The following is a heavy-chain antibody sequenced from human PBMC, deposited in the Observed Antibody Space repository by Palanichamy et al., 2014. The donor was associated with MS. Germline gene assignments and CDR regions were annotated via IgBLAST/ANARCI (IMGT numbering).Heavy chain of an antibody. CDR1: GFTFSSYG. J-gene: IGHJ4*02. Sequence: VQLVESGEAWPAWRSLRLSCAVSGFTFSSYGMHWVRQAPGKGLEWVALIWYDGSDKYYADSVKGRFTISRDNSKNTLYLQMNSLRAEDTAVYYCARDSGSGYSEPRYYFDYWGQGTLVPVSS. CDR2: IWYDGSDK. D-gene: IGHD3-22*01. V-gene: IGHV3-33*01. CDR3: ARDSGSGYSEPRYYFDY.